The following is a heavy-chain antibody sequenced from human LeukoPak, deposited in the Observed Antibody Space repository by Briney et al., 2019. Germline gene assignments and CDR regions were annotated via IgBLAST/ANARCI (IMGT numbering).Heavy chain of an antibody. V-gene: IGHV3-23*01. D-gene: IGHD3-9*01. CDR2: ISVSGATT. Sequence: PGGSLRLSCAASGFAFSSYGMSWVRQAPGKGLEWVSGISVSGATTYYADSVKGRFTISRDNSENTVYLLMNSLRAEDTAVYYCAKRATTGNPDYFDFWGQGTLVTVSP. CDR1: GFAFSSYG. CDR3: AKRATTGNPDYFDF. J-gene: IGHJ4*02.